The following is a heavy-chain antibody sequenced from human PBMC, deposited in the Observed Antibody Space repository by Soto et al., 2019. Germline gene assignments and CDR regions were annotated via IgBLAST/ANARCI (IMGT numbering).Heavy chain of an antibody. D-gene: IGHD4-4*01. V-gene: IGHV3-9*01. Sequence: EVQLVESGGGLVQPGRSLRLSCVASGFTFDDYAMHWVRQVPGKGLEWVSGISWNSADIGYADSVKGRFTISRDNAKNSLFLQMNGLRDEDTAFYYCAKAPDYSNYLYWYLDLWGRGTLVTVSS. CDR1: GFTFDDYA. CDR3: AKAPDYSNYLYWYLDL. J-gene: IGHJ2*01. CDR2: ISWNSADI.